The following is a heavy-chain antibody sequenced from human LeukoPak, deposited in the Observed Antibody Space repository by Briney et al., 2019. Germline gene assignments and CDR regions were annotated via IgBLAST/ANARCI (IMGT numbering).Heavy chain of an antibody. CDR3: ATIGDIAAAGYNYYYYGMDV. CDR1: GYTLTELS. J-gene: IGHJ6*02. CDR2: FDPEDGET. D-gene: IGHD6-13*01. V-gene: IGHV1-24*01. Sequence: GASVKVSCKVSGYTLTELSMHWVRQAPGKGREWMGGFDPEDGETIYAQKFQGRVTMTEDTSTATAYMELSSLRSEDTAVYYCATIGDIAAAGYNYYYYGMDVWGQGTTVTVSS.